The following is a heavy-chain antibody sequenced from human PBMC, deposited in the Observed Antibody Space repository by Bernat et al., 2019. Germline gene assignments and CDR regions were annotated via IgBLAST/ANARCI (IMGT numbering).Heavy chain of an antibody. V-gene: IGHV3-30-3*01. CDR1: GFTFSSYA. Sequence: QVQLVESGGGVVQPGRSLRLSCAASGFTFSSYAMHWVRQAPGKGLEWVAVISYDGSNKYYADSVKGRFTISRDNSKNTLYLQMNSLGAEDTAVYYCARSTLWGQGTLVTVSS. J-gene: IGHJ4*02. D-gene: IGHD2-2*01. CDR3: ARSTL. CDR2: ISYDGSNK.